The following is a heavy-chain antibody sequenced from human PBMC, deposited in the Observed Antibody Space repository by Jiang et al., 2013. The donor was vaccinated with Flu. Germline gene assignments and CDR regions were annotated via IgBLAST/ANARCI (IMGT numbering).Heavy chain of an antibody. D-gene: IGHD5-18*01. J-gene: IGHJ4*02. CDR2: IYYSGST. CDR3: ARLSTHRGYSYGWGDY. V-gene: IGHV4-39*01. Sequence: GLVKPSETLSLTCTVSGGSISSSSYYWGWIRQPPGKGLEWIGSIYYSGSTYYNPSLKSRVTISVDTSKNQFSLKLSSVTAADTAVYYCARLSTHRGYSYGWGDYWGQGTLVTVSS. CDR1: GGSISSSSYY.